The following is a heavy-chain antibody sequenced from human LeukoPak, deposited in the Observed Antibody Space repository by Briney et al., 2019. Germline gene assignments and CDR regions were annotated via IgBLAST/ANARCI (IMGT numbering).Heavy chain of an antibody. V-gene: IGHV3-33*01. D-gene: IGHD1-26*01. J-gene: IGHJ4*02. CDR3: ARAPLGSIVGGTGFDY. Sequence: RGSLRLSCAASGFTFISYGRHGVRQAPAKGREWVAVIWNDGSNKYHADSVKGRFTISRDNSKNTLYLQMNSLRAEDTAVYYCARAPLGSIVGGTGFDYWGQGTLVPVSS. CDR1: GFTFISYG. CDR2: IWNDGSNK.